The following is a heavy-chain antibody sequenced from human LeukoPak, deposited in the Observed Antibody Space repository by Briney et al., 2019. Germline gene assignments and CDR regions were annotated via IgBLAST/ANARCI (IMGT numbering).Heavy chain of an antibody. CDR3: ARHVGSGSYFDY. Sequence: SETLSLTCTVSGGSISSSSYYWGWIRQPPGKGMEWIGSIYYSGSSYYNPSLKSRVIISVDTSKNQFSLKLSSVTAADTAVYYCARHVGSGSYFDYWGQGTLVTVSS. CDR2: IYYSGSS. J-gene: IGHJ4*02. V-gene: IGHV4-39*01. D-gene: IGHD3-22*01. CDR1: GGSISSSSYY.